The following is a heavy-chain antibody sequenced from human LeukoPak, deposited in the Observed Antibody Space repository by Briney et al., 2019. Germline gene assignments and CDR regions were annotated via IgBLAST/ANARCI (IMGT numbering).Heavy chain of an antibody. CDR3: AREGPQSRSPYRSGLYYFDY. D-gene: IGHD1-14*01. CDR1: GGSISSSNW. CDR2: IYHSGST. V-gene: IGHV4-4*02. Sequence: PSGTLSLTCAVSGGSISSSNWWSWVRQPPGKGLEWIGEIYHSGSTNYNPSLKSRVTISVDTSKNQFSLKLSSVTAADTAVYYCAREGPQSRSPYRSGLYYFDYWGQGTLVTVSS. J-gene: IGHJ4*02.